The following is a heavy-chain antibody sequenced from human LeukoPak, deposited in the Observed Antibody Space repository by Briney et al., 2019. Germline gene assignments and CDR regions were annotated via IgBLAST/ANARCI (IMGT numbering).Heavy chain of an antibody. CDR1: DDSITMYY. Sequence: KPSETLSLTCGVSDDSITMYYWTWIRQPPGKGLEWIGYIYYSGSTNYNPSLKSRVTISVDTSKNQFSLKLSSVTAADTAVYYCARTLVVPAATGSYFDYWGQGTLVTVSS. J-gene: IGHJ4*02. V-gene: IGHV4-59*01. D-gene: IGHD2-2*01. CDR2: IYYSGST. CDR3: ARTLVVPAATGSYFDY.